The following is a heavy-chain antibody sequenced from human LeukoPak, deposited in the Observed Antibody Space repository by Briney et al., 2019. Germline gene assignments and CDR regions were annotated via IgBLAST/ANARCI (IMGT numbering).Heavy chain of an antibody. CDR1: GGSISSSPYY. CDR2: IYYSGST. V-gene: IGHV4-61*01. D-gene: IGHD3-22*01. Sequence: SETLSLTCTVSGGSISSSPYYWSWIRQPPGKGLEWIGYIYYSGSTNYNPSLKSRVTISVDTSKNQFSLKLSSVTAADTAVYYCAREKPGYYDSSGVIDCWGQGTLVTVSS. J-gene: IGHJ4*02. CDR3: AREKPGYYDSSGVIDC.